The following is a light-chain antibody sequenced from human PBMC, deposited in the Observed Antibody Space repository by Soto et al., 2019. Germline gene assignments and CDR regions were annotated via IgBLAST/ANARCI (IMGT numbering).Light chain of an antibody. J-gene: IGLJ1*01. CDR3: SSYSNTSTLYV. CDR2: DVN. V-gene: IGLV2-14*01. CDR1: SKDVGGYNY. Sequence: SLLPQPDSVSGFPGQSITISCTGTSKDVGGYNYVSWYQKHPGKAPKLKIYDVNKRPSGVSNRFSGSKSGNTASLTISGIQAEDGADYYCSSYSNTSTLYVFGTGTKVTVL.